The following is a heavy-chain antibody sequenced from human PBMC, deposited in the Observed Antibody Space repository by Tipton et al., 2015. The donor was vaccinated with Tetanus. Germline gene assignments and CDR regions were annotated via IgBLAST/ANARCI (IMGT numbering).Heavy chain of an antibody. D-gene: IGHD3-16*01. CDR3: ARSECNEGKCFLGVFNS. CDR2: LSHDGGNI. V-gene: IGHV3-23*01. J-gene: IGHJ4*02. CDR1: GFSFHVHY. Sequence: SLRLSCVGSGFSFHVHYMHWVRRAPGRGLEWVSSLSHDGGNIYYADFARGRFTISRDNSKNTLFLQMDDLRAEDTAIYYCARSECNEGKCFLGVFNSWGQGTLVTVSS.